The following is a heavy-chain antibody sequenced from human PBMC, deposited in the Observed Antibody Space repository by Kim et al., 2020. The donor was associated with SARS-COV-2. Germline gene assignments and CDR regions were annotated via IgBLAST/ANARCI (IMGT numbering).Heavy chain of an antibody. CDR2: INHSGST. V-gene: IGHV4-34*01. CDR1: GGSFSGYY. D-gene: IGHD4-17*01. Sequence: SETLSLTCAVYGGSFSGYYWSWIRQPPGKGLEWIGEINHSGSTNYNPSLKSRVTISVDTSKNQFSLKLSSVTAADTAVYYCARGSAHYGDYAPTFDYWGQGTLVTVSS. J-gene: IGHJ4*02. CDR3: ARGSAHYGDYAPTFDY.